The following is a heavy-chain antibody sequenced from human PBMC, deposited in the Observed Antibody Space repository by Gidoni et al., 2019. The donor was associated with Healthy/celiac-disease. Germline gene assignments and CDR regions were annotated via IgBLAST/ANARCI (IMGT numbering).Heavy chain of an antibody. CDR2: ISYDGSNK. CDR1: GFTFSSYA. Sequence: QVQLVESGGGVVQPGRSLRLSCAASGFTFSSYAMHWVRQAPGKGLEWVAVISYDGSNKYYADSVKGRFTISRDNSKNTLYLRMNSLRAEDTAVYYCARDYYDTVDYWGQGTLVTVSS. CDR3: ARDYYDTVDY. J-gene: IGHJ4*02. D-gene: IGHD3-22*01. V-gene: IGHV3-30-3*01.